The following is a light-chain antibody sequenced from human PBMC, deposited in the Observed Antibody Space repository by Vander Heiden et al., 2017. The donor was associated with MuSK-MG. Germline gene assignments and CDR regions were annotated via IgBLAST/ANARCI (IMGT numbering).Light chain of an antibody. Sequence: SYELTPPPPVSVSPGQTARITCSGETMAKRFAYWYQQKSGRSPVLVIHDDDQRPSGIPDRFSGSTSGTVATLTISGTQLEDEGDYFCFSCDTTGKKKVFGPGTMLTVL. CDR1: TMAKRF. CDR2: DDD. CDR3: FSCDTTGKKKV. J-gene: IGLJ1*01. V-gene: IGLV3-10*01.